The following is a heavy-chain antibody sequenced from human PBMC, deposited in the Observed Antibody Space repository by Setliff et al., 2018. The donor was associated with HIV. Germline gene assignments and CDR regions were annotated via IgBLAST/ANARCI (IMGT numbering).Heavy chain of an antibody. Sequence: VPVQVSCTASGYTFPRYGISRVRQAPGHGLEWMGWISAYSGNTNYAQKFQGRVTMTTDTSRRTAYMELRSLRSDDTAVHYCARDHYDIWTGYYRDYYYMDVWGKGTTVTVSS. D-gene: IGHD3-9*01. V-gene: IGHV1-18*01. J-gene: IGHJ6*03. CDR1: GYTFPRYG. CDR2: ISAYSGNT. CDR3: ARDHYDIWTGYYRDYYYMDV.